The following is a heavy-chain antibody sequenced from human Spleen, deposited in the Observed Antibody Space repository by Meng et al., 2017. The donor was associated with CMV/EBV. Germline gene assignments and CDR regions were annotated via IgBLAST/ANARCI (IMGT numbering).Heavy chain of an antibody. CDR3: AKARDSSRYCSSTTCPIDH. J-gene: IGHJ4*02. CDR2: ISASGGST. D-gene: IGHD2-2*01. V-gene: IGHV3-23*01. CDR1: GFTFSNYA. Sequence: GESLKISCAASGFTFSNYAMSWVRQAPGEGLEWVSGISASGGSTYYSDAVKGRFTISRDNSANTLYLQMNSLRAEDTAAYYCAKARDSSRYCSSTTCPIDHWGQGTLVTVSS.